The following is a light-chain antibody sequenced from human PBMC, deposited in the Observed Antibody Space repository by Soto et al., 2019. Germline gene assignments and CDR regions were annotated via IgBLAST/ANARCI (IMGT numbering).Light chain of an antibody. V-gene: IGKV1-39*01. J-gene: IGKJ4*01. CDR3: QQSYSTPLT. CDR1: QSISSY. CDR2: AAS. Sequence: DIQMTQSPSSLSASVGDRVTITCRASQSISSYLNWYQQKPGKAPKLLIYAASSLQSGVPSRFSGCGSGTDFTLTISSLQPEDFATSDGQQSYSTPLTFGGGTKVEIK.